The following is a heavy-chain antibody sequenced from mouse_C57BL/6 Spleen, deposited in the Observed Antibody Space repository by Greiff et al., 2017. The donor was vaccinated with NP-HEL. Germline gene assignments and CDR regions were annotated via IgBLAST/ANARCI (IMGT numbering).Heavy chain of an antibody. Sequence: VQLQESGPELVKPGASVKISCKASGYAFSSSWMNWVKQRPGKGLEWIGRIYPGDGDTNYNGKFKGKATLTADKSSSTAYMQLSSLTSEDSAVYFCARGDYYGSSSGDYWGQGTSVTVSS. V-gene: IGHV1-82*01. J-gene: IGHJ4*01. CDR2: IYPGDGDT. CDR3: ARGDYYGSSSGDY. CDR1: GYAFSSSW. D-gene: IGHD1-1*01.